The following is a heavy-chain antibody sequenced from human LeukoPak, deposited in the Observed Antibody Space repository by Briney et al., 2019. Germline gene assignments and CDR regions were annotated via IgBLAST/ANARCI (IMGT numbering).Heavy chain of an antibody. J-gene: IGHJ4*02. CDR1: GGSISSYY. D-gene: IGHD2-15*01. V-gene: IGHV4-59*01. Sequence: SETLSLTCTVSGGSISSYYWSWIRQPPGKGLEWIGYIYYSGSTNYNPSLKSRVTISVDTSKNQFSLKLSSVTAADTAVYYRARGDDIVLFDYWGQGTLVTVSS. CDR3: ARGDDIVLFDY. CDR2: IYYSGST.